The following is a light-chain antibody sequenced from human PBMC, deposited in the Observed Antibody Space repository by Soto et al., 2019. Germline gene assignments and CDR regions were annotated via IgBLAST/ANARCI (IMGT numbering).Light chain of an antibody. Sequence: EIVLTQSPGTLSLSPGERATLSCRASQSVSSSYLAWYQQKPGQAPRLLLYGASSRATGIPDRFSGSGSGSDFPLTISRLVPEDCAVYYCQQYGCSPPSFGGGTKVEIK. CDR1: QSVSSSY. CDR2: GAS. V-gene: IGKV3-20*01. J-gene: IGKJ4*01. CDR3: QQYGCSPPS.